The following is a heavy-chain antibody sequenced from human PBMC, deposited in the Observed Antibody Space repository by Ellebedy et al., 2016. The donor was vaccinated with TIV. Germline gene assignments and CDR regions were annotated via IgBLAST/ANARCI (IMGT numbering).Heavy chain of an antibody. V-gene: IGHV3-9*01. CDR2: ISWNSGRR. J-gene: IGHJ4*02. CDR1: GFTFDDYA. CDR3: AKDVGISVAGSGGFDR. D-gene: IGHD6-19*01. Sequence: SLKISCEASGFTFDDYAMHWVRQAPGKGPEWVSGISWNSGRRGYADSVKGRFTISRDNAQNSLYLQMNSLTFEDTAFYYCAKDVGISVAGSGGFDRWGQGILVTVSS.